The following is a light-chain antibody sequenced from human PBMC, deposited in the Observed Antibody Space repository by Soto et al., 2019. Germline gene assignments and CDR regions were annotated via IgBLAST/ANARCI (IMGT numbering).Light chain of an antibody. CDR2: DVS. Sequence: QSALSQPASLSGSPGQSITISCTGTSSDIGFYNYVSWYQQHPGKAPKLLIYDVSNRPSGVSNRSSGSKSGNTASLTISGLQTEDETDYYCSSYTTSSTVVFGGGTKLTVL. J-gene: IGLJ2*01. V-gene: IGLV2-14*01. CDR3: SSYTTSSTVV. CDR1: SSDIGFYNY.